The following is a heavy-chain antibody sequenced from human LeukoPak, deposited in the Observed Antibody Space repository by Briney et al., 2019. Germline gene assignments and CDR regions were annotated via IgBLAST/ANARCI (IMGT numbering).Heavy chain of an antibody. CDR1: GFTLSNYE. J-gene: IGHJ6*04. V-gene: IGHV3-48*03. D-gene: IGHD3-10*01. Sequence: GGSLRLSCAASGFTLSNYEMEWVRQAPGKGLEWVSYIRSGGGAKYYADSVKGPFTISRDIVNSSLFLQVNSLRAEDTAVYYCARGTYGSGTYGRYGMDVWGKGTTVTVSS. CDR2: IRSGGGAK. CDR3: ARGTYGSGTYGRYGMDV.